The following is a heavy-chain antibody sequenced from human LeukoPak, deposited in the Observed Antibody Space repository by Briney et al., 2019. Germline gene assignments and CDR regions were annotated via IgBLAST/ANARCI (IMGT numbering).Heavy chain of an antibody. CDR3: ARTQGVFYGGNFGAFHS. J-gene: IGHJ3*02. CDR2: INAGIGNT. D-gene: IGHD4-23*01. Sequence: ASVKVSCKASGYTFTNYAIRWVRQAPGQRLEWMGWINAGIGNTKYSQKFQGRVAITRDTSASTAYMELSSLRSEDTAVYYCARTQGVFYGGNFGAFHSWGQGTMVTVSS. V-gene: IGHV1-3*01. CDR1: GYTFTNYA.